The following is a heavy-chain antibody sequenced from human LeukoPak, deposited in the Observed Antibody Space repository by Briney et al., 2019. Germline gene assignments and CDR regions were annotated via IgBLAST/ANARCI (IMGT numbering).Heavy chain of an antibody. D-gene: IGHD3-16*01. CDR2: INPSGGST. V-gene: IGHV1-46*01. CDR3: ARGRLRLPGGSNTPLK. CDR1: GYTFTRYY. Sequence: ASVKVSCKASGYTFTRYYIHWVRQAPGQGLEWMGIINPSGGSTSYAQKFQGRVTMTRDTSTSTVYMELSSLRSEDTAVYYCARGRLRLPGGSNTPLKWGQGTLVTVSS. J-gene: IGHJ4*02.